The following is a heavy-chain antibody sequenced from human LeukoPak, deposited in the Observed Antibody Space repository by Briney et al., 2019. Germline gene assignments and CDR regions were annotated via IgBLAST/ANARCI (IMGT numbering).Heavy chain of an antibody. Sequence: GGSLRLSCAASGFTFSDYSMNWVRQAPGKGLEWVSYIGIDSGNTNYADSVKGRFTISGDKAKNSLYLQMNSLRVEDTAVYYCARDYKYAFDNWGQGTLVTVSS. D-gene: IGHD5-24*01. J-gene: IGHJ4*02. CDR3: ARDYKYAFDN. CDR1: GFTFSDYS. CDR2: IGIDSGNT. V-gene: IGHV3-48*01.